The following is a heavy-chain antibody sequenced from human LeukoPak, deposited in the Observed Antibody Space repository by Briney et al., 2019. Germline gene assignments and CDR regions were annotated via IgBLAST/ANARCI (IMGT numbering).Heavy chain of an antibody. Sequence: GGSLRLSCAASGFTFNNYGMHWVRQAPGKGLEWVAFIRYDGSNKYYADSVKVRFTISRDNSKNTLYLQMNSLRAEDTAVYYCAKDREHYFDYWGQGTLVTVSS. CDR1: GFTFNNYG. J-gene: IGHJ4*02. V-gene: IGHV3-30*02. CDR2: IRYDGSNK. CDR3: AKDREHYFDY.